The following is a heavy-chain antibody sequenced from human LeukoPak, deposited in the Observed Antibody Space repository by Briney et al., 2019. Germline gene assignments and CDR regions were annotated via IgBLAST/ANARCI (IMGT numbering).Heavy chain of an antibody. CDR1: GFTFSSYW. CDR2: IKQDGSEK. J-gene: IGHJ4*02. V-gene: IGHV3-7*01. Sequence: PGGSLRLSCAASGFTFSSYWMSWVRQAPGKGLEWVANIKQDGSEKYYVDSVKGRFAISRDNAKNSLYLQMNSLRAEDTAVYYCARESPAAATDYWGQGTLVTVSS. CDR3: ARESPAAATDY. D-gene: IGHD2-15*01.